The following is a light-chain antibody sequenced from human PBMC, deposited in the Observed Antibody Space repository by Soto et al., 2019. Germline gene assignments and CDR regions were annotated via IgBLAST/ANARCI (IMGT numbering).Light chain of an antibody. CDR1: SSDIGIYNY. Sequence: QSALTQPASVSGSPGQSITISCTGTSSDIGIYNYVSWYQQHPGKAPKLIIYDVSNRPSGLSNRFSGSKSGNTASLTISGLQAEDEADYYCSSYTSSGTWVFGGGTKVTVL. CDR3: SSYTSSGTWV. J-gene: IGLJ3*02. V-gene: IGLV2-14*03. CDR2: DVS.